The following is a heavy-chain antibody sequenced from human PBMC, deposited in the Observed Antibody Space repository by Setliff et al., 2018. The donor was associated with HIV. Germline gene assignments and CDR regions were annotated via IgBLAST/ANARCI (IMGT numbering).Heavy chain of an antibody. CDR3: ARGRGRYYDSRSYLDY. CDR1: GYTFTSYD. Sequence: RASVKVSCKTSGYTFTSYDINWVRQATGQGLEWMGWMNPNSGNRGYAQKFQGRVTISRNTSISTAYMELSGLRSEDTAVYYCARGRGRYYDSRSYLDYWGQGTLVTVS. V-gene: IGHV1-8*03. CDR2: MNPNSGNR. J-gene: IGHJ4*02. D-gene: IGHD3-22*01.